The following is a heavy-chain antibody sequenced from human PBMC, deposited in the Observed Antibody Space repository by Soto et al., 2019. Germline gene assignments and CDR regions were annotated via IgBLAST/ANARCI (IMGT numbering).Heavy chain of an antibody. CDR3: ARIGPGSYTGY. V-gene: IGHV3-23*01. J-gene: IGHJ4*02. CDR2: ISGDGGGT. CDR1: GFTFSTYA. D-gene: IGHD3-10*01. Sequence: EVQLLESGGGLVQPGESLRLSCAPSGFTFSTYAMTWVRQAPGMGLEWVSSISGDGGGTYYADSVKGRFTIFRDNSKNTLYLQMNSLRAEDTALYYCARIGPGSYTGYWGQGTLVTVSS.